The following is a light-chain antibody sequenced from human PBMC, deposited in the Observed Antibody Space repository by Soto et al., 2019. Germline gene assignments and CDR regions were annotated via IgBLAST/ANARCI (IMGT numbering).Light chain of an antibody. V-gene: IGKV1-39*01. CDR2: AAS. CDR3: QQSSSAPWT. J-gene: IGKJ1*01. CDR1: QSISSY. Sequence: DIQMTQPPSSLSASVGDRVTITCRASQSISSYLNWYQQKPGKAPKLLIYAASSLQSGVPSRFSGSGSGTDFTLTISSLQPEDFATYYCQQSSSAPWTFGQGTKVDIK.